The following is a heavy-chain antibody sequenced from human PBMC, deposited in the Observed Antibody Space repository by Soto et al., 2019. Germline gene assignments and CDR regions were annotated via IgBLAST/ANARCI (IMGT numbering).Heavy chain of an antibody. D-gene: IGHD6-13*01. CDR2: INPSGGST. CDR3: ARDLSSYSSSWYPFDY. CDR1: GYTFTSYY. J-gene: IGHJ4*02. V-gene: IGHV1-46*01. Sequence: GASVKVSCKASGYTFTSYYMHWVRQAPGQGLEWMGIINPSGGSTSYAQKFQGRVTMTTDTSTSTAYMELRSLRSDDTAVYYCARDLSSYSSSWYPFDYWGQGTLVTVSS.